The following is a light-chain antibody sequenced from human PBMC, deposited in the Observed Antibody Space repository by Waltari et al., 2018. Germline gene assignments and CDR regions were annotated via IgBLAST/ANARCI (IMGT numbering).Light chain of an antibody. CDR1: QGIRND. CDR3: LQDYNYPRT. J-gene: IGKJ2*01. CDR2: AAS. Sequence: AIQMTQSPSSLSASVGDRVTITCRARQGIRNDLGWYQQKPGKAPKVLIYAASSLQSGVPARFSGSGSGTDFTLTISSLQPEDFATYYCLQDYNYPRTFGQGTKLEIK. V-gene: IGKV1-6*01.